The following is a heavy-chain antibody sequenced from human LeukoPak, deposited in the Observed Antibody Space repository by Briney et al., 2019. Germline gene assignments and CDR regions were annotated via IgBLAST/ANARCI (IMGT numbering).Heavy chain of an antibody. CDR1: GGSFSGYY. CDR2: INHSGST. J-gene: IGHJ6*03. V-gene: IGHV4-34*01. Sequence: KPSQTLSLTCAVYGGSFSGYYWSWIRQPPGKGPEWIGEINHSGSTTYSPSLKSRVTMSVDTSKNQFSLKLSSVTAADTAMYYCARVGLQIVVVPAATTQTTYYYYMDVWDTGTTLTVSS. CDR3: ARVGLQIVVVPAATTQTTYYYYMDV. D-gene: IGHD2-2*01.